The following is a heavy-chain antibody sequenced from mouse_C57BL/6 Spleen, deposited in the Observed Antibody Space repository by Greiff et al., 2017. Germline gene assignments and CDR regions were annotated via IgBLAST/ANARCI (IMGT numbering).Heavy chain of an antibody. CDR2: IDPSDSYT. J-gene: IGHJ1*03. V-gene: IGHV1-50*01. CDR3: ARSGGVYYGSSHWYFDV. CDR1: GYTFTSYW. Sequence: VQLQQPGAELVKPGASVKLSCKASGYTFTSYWMQWVKQRPGQGLEWIGEIDPSDSYTNYNQKFKGKATLTVDTSSSTAYMQLSSLTSEDSAVYYCARSGGVYYGSSHWYFDVWGTGTTVTVSS. D-gene: IGHD1-1*01.